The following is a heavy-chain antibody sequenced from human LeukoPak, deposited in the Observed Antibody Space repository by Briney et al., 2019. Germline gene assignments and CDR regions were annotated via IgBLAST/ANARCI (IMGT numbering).Heavy chain of an antibody. D-gene: IGHD6-19*01. CDR1: GFTFSSYA. CDR2: ISGSGGST. J-gene: IGHJ6*02. Sequence: PGGSLRLSCAASGFTFSSYAMSWVRQAPGKGLEWVSAISGSGGSTYYADSVKGRFTISRDNSKNTLYLQMNSLRAEDTAVYYCARDSSGWKYYGMDVWGQGTTVTVSS. CDR3: ARDSSGWKYYGMDV. V-gene: IGHV3-23*01.